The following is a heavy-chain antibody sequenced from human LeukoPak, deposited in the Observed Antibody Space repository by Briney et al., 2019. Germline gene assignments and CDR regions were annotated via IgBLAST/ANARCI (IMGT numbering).Heavy chain of an antibody. CDR3: AKSAAAGTRGLLSFDY. V-gene: IGHV3-23*01. CDR2: ISGSGGST. D-gene: IGHD6-13*01. Sequence: PGGSLRLSCAASGFTFSSYSMNWVRQAPGKGLEWVSAISGSGGSTYYADSVKGRFTISRDNSKNTLYLQMNSLRAEDTAVYYCAKSAAAGTRGLLSFDYWGQGTLVTVSS. CDR1: GFTFSSYS. J-gene: IGHJ4*02.